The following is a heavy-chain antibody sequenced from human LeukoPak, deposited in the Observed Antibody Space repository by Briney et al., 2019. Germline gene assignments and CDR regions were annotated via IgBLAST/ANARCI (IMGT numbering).Heavy chain of an antibody. V-gene: IGHV1-46*01. Sequence: ASVKVSCKASGYTFTSYYMHWVRQAPGQGLEWMGIINPSGGSTSYAQKFQGRVTKTRDTSTSTVYMELSSLRSEDTAVYYCARGTGAPPYYDFWSGYYTSFHYFDYWGQGTLVTVSS. CDR2: INPSGGST. CDR3: ARGTGAPPYYDFWSGYYTSFHYFDY. D-gene: IGHD3-3*01. CDR1: GYTFTSYY. J-gene: IGHJ4*02.